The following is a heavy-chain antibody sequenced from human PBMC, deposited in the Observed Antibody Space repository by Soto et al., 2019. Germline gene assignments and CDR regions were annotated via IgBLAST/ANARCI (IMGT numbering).Heavy chain of an antibody. CDR1: GDSVSSDSTA. CDR2: TYYKSKWFY. D-gene: IGHD6-19*01. Sequence: SQTLSLPCDISGDSVSSDSTAWNWIRQSPSRGLEWLGGTYYKSKWFYNYAVSVRSRIAIKSDTSKNQFSLQLNSVTPEDTAVYFCAGGDQWLLYWGQGTLVTVSS. CDR3: AGGDQWLLY. V-gene: IGHV6-1*01. J-gene: IGHJ4*02.